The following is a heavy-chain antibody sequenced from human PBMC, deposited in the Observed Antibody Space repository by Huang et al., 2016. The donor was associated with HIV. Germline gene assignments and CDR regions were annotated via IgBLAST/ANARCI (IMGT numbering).Heavy chain of an antibody. Sequence: QVHLVQSGAEVKKPGASVKVSCKASGYTFSVYYMHWPRQAPGQGLEWLGWINPNNGGTNFPQRFQGRVTMTRDTSINTAYMELSRLISDDTAVYFCAIVSGTGDYDFWGGHLQYFQYWGQGTLVTVSS. CDR3: AIVSGTGDYDFWGGHLQYFQY. CDR1: GYTFSVYY. J-gene: IGHJ4*02. D-gene: IGHD3-3*01. V-gene: IGHV1-2*02. CDR2: INPNNGGT.